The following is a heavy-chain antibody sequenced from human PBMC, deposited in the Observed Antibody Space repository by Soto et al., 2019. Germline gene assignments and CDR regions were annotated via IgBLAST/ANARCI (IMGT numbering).Heavy chain of an antibody. D-gene: IGHD3-10*01. J-gene: IGHJ5*02. CDR2: ISYNVNT. CDR1: GASFRSYY. CDR3: AGAYITMVRGVVINWVDP. Sequence: QVQVQESGPGLVKPSETLALTCSVSGASFRSYYWSWIRQPPGKGLEWIGYISYNVNTDYNPSLKSRVTMSVDTSKTQFFLKLTAVTAADTAVYYCAGAYITMVRGVVINWVDPWGQGPLFTVAS. V-gene: IGHV4-59*01.